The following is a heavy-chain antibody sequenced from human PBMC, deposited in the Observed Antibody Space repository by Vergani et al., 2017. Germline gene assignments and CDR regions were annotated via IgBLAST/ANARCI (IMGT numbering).Heavy chain of an antibody. D-gene: IGHD3-22*01. J-gene: IGHJ4*02. Sequence: QVQLQESGPGLVKPSETLSLTCTVSGGSISSYYWSWIRQPPGKGLEWIGYIDYSGSTNYNPSLKSRVTISVDTSKNQFSLKLSSVTAADTAVYYCARSLYYYDSSGFLAGFDYWGQGTLVTVSS. CDR3: ARSLYYYDSSGFLAGFDY. V-gene: IGHV4-59*01. CDR1: GGSISSYY. CDR2: IDYSGST.